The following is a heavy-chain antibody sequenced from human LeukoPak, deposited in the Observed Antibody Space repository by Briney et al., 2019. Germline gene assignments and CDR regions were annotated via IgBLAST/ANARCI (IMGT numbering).Heavy chain of an antibody. J-gene: IGHJ3*02. V-gene: IGHV4-61*02. D-gene: IGHD5-24*01. CDR2: IFSDGSS. Sequence: PSETPSLTCTVSGGSISIGGYYWSWIRQPAGKGLEWIGRIFSDGSSNCSPSLKSRVTISIDTSKNQFSLNLSSVTAADTAVYYCARVIRRDPYNYDGFDIWGQGTMVTVSS. CDR3: ARVIRRDPYNYDGFDI. CDR1: GGSISIGGYY.